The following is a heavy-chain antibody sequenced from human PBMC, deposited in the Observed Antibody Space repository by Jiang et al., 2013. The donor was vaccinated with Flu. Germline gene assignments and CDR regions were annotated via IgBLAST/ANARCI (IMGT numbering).Heavy chain of an antibody. D-gene: IGHD3-10*01. V-gene: IGHV2-5*02. CDR2: IYWDDDK. CDR1: GFSLSTSGVG. J-gene: IGHJ4*02. CDR3: AHSRYYGSGVIPHRFFDY. Sequence: KPTQTLTLTCTFSGFSLSTSGVGVGWIRQPPGKALEWLALIYWDDDKRYSPSLKSRLTITKDTSKNQVVLTMTNMDPVDTATYYCAHSRYYGSGVIPHRFFDYWGQGTLVTVSS.